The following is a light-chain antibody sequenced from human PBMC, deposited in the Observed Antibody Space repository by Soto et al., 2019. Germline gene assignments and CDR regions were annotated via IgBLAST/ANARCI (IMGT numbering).Light chain of an antibody. CDR1: SSDVGSYNF. CDR3: TSFTTSNTHV. J-gene: IGLJ1*01. V-gene: IGLV2-14*01. Sequence: QSALTQPASVSGSPGQSITISCSGTSSDVGSYNFVSWYQQHPGKAPKLMIYDVTIRPSGVSNRFSGSKSGNTASLTISGLQTEDEADYYCTSFTTSNTHVFGTGTKVTVL. CDR2: DVT.